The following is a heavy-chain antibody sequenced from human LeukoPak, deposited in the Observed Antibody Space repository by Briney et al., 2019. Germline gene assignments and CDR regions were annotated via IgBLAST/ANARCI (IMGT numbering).Heavy chain of an antibody. D-gene: IGHD4-17*01. CDR1: GYTFTSYY. J-gene: IGHJ4*02. CDR2: INPSGGST. Sequence: GASVKVSCKASGYTFTSYYMHWVRQAPGQGLEGMGIINPSGGSTSYAQKFQGRVTMTRDTSTSTVYMELSSLRSEDTAVYYCARDNYGDYVTQCFDYWGQGTLVTVSS. V-gene: IGHV1-46*03. CDR3: ARDNYGDYVTQCFDY.